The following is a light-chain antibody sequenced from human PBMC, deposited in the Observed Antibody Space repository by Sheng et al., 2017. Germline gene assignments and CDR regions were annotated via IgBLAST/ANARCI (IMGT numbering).Light chain of an antibody. Sequence: EIVMTQSPATLSVSPGERATLSCRASQSVDSNLAWYQQKPGQAPRLLIYGASTRATGIPARFSGSGSGTEFTLNISSLQSEDFAVYYCQQRSNWSLTFGGGTKVEIK. V-gene: IGKV3-15*01. CDR3: QQRSNWSLT. CDR1: QSVDSN. J-gene: IGKJ4*01. CDR2: GAS.